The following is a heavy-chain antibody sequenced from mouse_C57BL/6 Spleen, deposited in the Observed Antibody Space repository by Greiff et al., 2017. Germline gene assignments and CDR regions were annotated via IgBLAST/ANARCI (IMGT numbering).Heavy chain of an antibody. J-gene: IGHJ2*01. V-gene: IGHV1-4*01. D-gene: IGHD2-5*01. CDR2: INPSSGYT. Sequence: VQLQQSGAELARPGASVKMSCKASGYTFTSYTMHWVKQRPGQGLEWIGYINPSSGYTKYNQKFKDKATLTADKSSSTAYMQLSSLTSEDSAGYYCARGKYSKHYFDYWGQGTTLAVSS. CDR3: ARGKYSKHYFDY. CDR1: GYTFTSYT.